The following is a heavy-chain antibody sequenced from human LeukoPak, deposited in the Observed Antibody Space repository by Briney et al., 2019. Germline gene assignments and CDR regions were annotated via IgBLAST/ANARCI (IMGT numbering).Heavy chain of an antibody. J-gene: IGHJ1*01. CDR1: GFTFSSYW. CDR2: IKQEGSEK. CDR3: GRVYPPTNRPKSFQH. D-gene: IGHD1-1*01. V-gene: IGHV3-7*01. Sequence: GGSLRLSCAASGFTFSSYWMSWVRQAPGKGLEWVANIKQEGSEKYYVDSMKGRFTISRDNGKNSLYLEMNSLRAEGTAVYYCGRVYPPTNRPKSFQHWGQGTLVTVSS.